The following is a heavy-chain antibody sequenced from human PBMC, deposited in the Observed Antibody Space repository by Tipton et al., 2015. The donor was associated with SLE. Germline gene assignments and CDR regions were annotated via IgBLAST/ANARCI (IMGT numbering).Heavy chain of an antibody. CDR3: ARDGGGIDFWSGYFFDY. D-gene: IGHD3-3*01. V-gene: IGHV4-31*03. CDR1: GGSISSGGSY. Sequence: TLSLTCTVSGGSISSGGSYWSWIRQHPGKGLEWIGYIYYSGSTYYNPSLKSRVTISVDTSKNHFSLKLSSVTAADTAVYFCARDGGGIDFWSGYFFDYWGQGPLVTVSS. CDR2: IYYSGST. J-gene: IGHJ4*02.